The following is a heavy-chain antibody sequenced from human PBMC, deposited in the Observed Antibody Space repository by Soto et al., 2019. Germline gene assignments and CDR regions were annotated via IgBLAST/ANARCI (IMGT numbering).Heavy chain of an antibody. CDR1: GFTFSYCA. Sequence: GGSLRLSCAASGFTFSYCAMHWVRQAPGKGLEWVAMISYDGNNKYYADSVKGRFTISRDNSKNTLYLQMNSLRAEDTAVYYCARDVEHTYGRYFDYWGQGTLVTVSS. J-gene: IGHJ4*02. CDR2: ISYDGNNK. D-gene: IGHD5-18*01. V-gene: IGHV3-30*04. CDR3: ARDVEHTYGRYFDY.